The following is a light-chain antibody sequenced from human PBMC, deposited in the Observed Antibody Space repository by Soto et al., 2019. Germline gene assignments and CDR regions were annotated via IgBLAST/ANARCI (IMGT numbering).Light chain of an antibody. CDR2: DNN. CDR1: SPNIGKNY. Sequence: QSVLTQPPSVSAAPGQKVTISCSGSSPNIGKNYVSWYQQVPGTAPKLLIYDNNKRRSGIPDRFSGSKSDTSATLGITGLQTGDAADYYCGTWDSSLSAAVFGGGTQLTVL. CDR3: GTWDSSLSAAV. V-gene: IGLV1-51*01. J-gene: IGLJ7*01.